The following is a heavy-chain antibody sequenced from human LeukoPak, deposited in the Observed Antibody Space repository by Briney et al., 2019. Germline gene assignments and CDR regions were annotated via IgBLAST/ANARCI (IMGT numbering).Heavy chain of an antibody. CDR3: AKNRGHCVDGVCHNYYYMDV. CDR1: GFTFSSFA. CDR2: VGGSAGRT. D-gene: IGHD2-8*02. Sequence: GGSLRLSCAASGFTFSSFAMTWVRQAPGKGLEWVSTVGGSAGRTDYADSVKGRFTISRDNLKNTLYLQMNGLRAEDTAVYYCAKNRGHCVDGVCHNYYYMDVWGRGTTATVSS. J-gene: IGHJ6*03. V-gene: IGHV3-23*01.